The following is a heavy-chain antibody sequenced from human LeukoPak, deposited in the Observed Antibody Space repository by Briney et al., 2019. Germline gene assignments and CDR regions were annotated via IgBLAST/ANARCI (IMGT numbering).Heavy chain of an antibody. J-gene: IGHJ6*03. V-gene: IGHV3-48*01. CDR1: GFTFSSYS. CDR3: ARVAYSSSWYYYYMDV. D-gene: IGHD6-13*01. CDR2: ISSSSSTI. Sequence: GGSLRLSCAASGFTFSSYSMNWVRQAPEKGLEWVSYISSSSSTIYYADSVKGRFTISRDNAKNSLYLQMNSLRAEDTAVYYCARVAYSSSWYYYYMDVWGKGTTVTVSS.